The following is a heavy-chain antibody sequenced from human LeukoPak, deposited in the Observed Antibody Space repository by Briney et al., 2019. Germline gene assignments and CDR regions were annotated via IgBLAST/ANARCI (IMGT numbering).Heavy chain of an antibody. V-gene: IGHV5-51*01. CDR1: GYSFTNYW. Sequence: GESLKIPCQGSGYSFTNYWIGWVRQMPGKGLELMGIIYPGDSDTSYDPSFQGQVTISADKSITTAYLQWSSLKASDTAMYYCARRPKYKSGCHFDYWGQGTLVTVSS. CDR3: ARRPKYKSGCHFDY. J-gene: IGHJ4*02. D-gene: IGHD3-22*01. CDR2: IYPGDSDT.